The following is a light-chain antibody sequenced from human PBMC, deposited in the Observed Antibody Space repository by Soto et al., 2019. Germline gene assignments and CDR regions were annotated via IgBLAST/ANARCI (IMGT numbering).Light chain of an antibody. CDR3: NSDAGSNNNV. CDR2: EVT. J-gene: IGLJ1*01. CDR1: SSDVGSYYF. V-gene: IGLV2-8*01. Sequence: QSALTQPPSASGSLGQSVTISCTGTSSDVGSYYFVSWYQQYPGKAPKLIIYEVTKRPSGVPDRFSGSKSGNTASLTVSGLQAEDEADYYCNSDAGSNNNVFGTGTKLTVL.